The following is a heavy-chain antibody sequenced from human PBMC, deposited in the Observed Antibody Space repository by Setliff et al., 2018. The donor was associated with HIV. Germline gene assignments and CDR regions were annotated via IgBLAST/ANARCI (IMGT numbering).Heavy chain of an antibody. V-gene: IGHV4-39*07. CDR2: SNHRGST. Sequence: SETLSLTCTVSVGSISSSSYYWGWIRQPPGKGLEWIGESNHRGSTTYNPSLKSRVIISVDTSQNQFSLKLSSVTAADTAVYYCARAKSRLEPTLGWGQGTLVTVSS. CDR3: ARAKSRLEPTLG. CDR1: VGSISSSSYY. J-gene: IGHJ4*02. D-gene: IGHD1-1*01.